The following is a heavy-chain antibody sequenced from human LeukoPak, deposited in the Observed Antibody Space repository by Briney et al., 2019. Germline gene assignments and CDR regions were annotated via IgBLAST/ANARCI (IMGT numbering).Heavy chain of an antibody. J-gene: IGHJ4*02. V-gene: IGHV5-51*01. Sequence: GESLKISRKGSGYSFASYWIGWVRQMPGKGLEWMGIIYPGDSDTKYSPSFQGQVTISADKSISTTYLQWSSLKASDTAMYYCATRYSSSSFDFWGQGTLVTVSS. CDR2: IYPGDSDT. CDR3: ATRYSSSSFDF. D-gene: IGHD6-6*01. CDR1: GYSFASYW.